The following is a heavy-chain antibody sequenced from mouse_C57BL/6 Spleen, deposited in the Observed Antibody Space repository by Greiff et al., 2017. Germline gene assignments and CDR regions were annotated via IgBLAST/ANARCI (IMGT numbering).Heavy chain of an antibody. V-gene: IGHV3-6*01. CDR2: ISYDGSN. CDR1: GYSITSGYY. D-gene: IGHD2-1*01. Sequence: EVQLQESGPGLVKPSQSLSLTCSVTGYSITSGYYWNWIRQFPGNKLEWMGYISYDGSNNYNPSLKNRISITRDTSKNQFFLKLNSVTTEDTAKYYGAREGYYGNYFDYWGQGTTLTVSS. CDR3: AREGYYGNYFDY. J-gene: IGHJ2*01.